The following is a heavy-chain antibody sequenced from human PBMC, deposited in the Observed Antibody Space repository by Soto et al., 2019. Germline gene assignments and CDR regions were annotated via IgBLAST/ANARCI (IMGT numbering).Heavy chain of an antibody. J-gene: IGHJ6*02. CDR1: GFTVSSNY. D-gene: IGHD4-17*01. Sequence: EVQLVESGGGLVQPGGSLRLSCAASGFTVSSNYMSWVRQAPGKGLEWVSVIYSGGSTYYADSVKGRFTISRDNSKNTLYLQMNSLRAEDTAVYYCARRPQYGGNSHGMDVWGPGTTVTGSS. CDR2: IYSGGST. CDR3: ARRPQYGGNSHGMDV. V-gene: IGHV3-66*01.